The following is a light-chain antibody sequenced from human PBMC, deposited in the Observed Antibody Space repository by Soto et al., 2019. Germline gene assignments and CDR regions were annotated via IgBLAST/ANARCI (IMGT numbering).Light chain of an antibody. CDR2: GTS. Sequence: DIQMTQSPSSLSGSAGDRVTITCRASQSISGYLNWYQQKPGKAPKVLMYGTSILQTGVSSRFSGSGSGTDFKLSINSLQPEDFATYYCQQSYSTPWTFGQGTKVEIK. CDR3: QQSYSTPWT. V-gene: IGKV1-39*01. CDR1: QSISGY. J-gene: IGKJ1*01.